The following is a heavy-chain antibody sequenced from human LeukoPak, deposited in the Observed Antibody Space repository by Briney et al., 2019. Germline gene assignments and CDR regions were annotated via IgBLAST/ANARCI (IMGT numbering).Heavy chain of an antibody. D-gene: IGHD6-19*01. J-gene: IGHJ3*02. Sequence: PSETLSLTCTVSGGSISSYYWSWIRQPAGKGLEWIGRIYTSGSTNYNSSLKSRVTTSVDTSKNQFSLKLSSVTAADTAVYYCARDKGSGWYSDAFDIWGQGTMVTVSS. CDR2: IYTSGST. V-gene: IGHV4-4*07. CDR3: ARDKGSGWYSDAFDI. CDR1: GGSISSYY.